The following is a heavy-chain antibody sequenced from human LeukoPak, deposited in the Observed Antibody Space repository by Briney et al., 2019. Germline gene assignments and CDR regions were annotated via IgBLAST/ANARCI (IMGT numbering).Heavy chain of an antibody. CDR1: GGSISSGSYY. CDR2: IYTSGST. J-gene: IGHJ3*02. V-gene: IGHV4-61*02. D-gene: IGHD3-3*01. CDR3: ARVPTYDFWSGTRWYDAFDI. Sequence: PSETLSLTCTVSGGSISSGSYYWSWIRQPAGKGLEWIGRIYTSGSTNYNPSLKSRVTMSVDTSKNQFSLKLSSVTAADTAVYCCARVPTYDFWSGTRWYDAFDIWGQGTMVTVSS.